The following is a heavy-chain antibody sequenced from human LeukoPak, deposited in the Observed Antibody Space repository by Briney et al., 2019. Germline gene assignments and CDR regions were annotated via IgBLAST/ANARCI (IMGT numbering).Heavy chain of an antibody. CDR2: IYSGGST. V-gene: IGHV3-53*01. CDR3: ARMFEF. CDR1: GFTVSSNY. Sequence: GGSLRLSCAASGFTVSSNYMSWVRQAPGKGLEWVSVIYSGGSTYYADSVKGRFTISRDNAKNSLFLQMNSLRAEDTAVYFCARMFEFWGQGTLVTVSS. J-gene: IGHJ4*02.